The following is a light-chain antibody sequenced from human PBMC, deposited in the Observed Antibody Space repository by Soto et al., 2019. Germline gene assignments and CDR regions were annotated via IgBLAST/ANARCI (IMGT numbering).Light chain of an antibody. CDR2: RAS. CDR1: ETINGW. CDR3: QQYNSYFFT. Sequence: DIQMTQSPSTLSASVGDRVNINCRASETINGWLAWYQQKPGKAPKLLISRASDLQTGVPTRFSGSGSGTEFTLTISSLQTDDFATYYCQQYNSYFFTFGPGTKVDVK. J-gene: IGKJ3*01. V-gene: IGKV1-5*03.